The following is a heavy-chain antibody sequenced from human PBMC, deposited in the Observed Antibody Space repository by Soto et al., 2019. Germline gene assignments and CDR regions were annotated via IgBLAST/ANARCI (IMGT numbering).Heavy chain of an antibody. V-gene: IGHV3-13*01. CDR1: GFTFSTYD. J-gene: IGHJ6*02. CDR2: LGTAGDS. D-gene: IGHD2-15*01. Sequence: EAQLVESGGGLVQPGGSLRLSCAASGFTFSTYDMHWVRQPIGEGLEWVAALGTAGDSYYPDSVKGRFHIFRENAKDSLYLQMNSLRAGDTAVYYCVRDGGYDGLDVLGQGTTVTVSS. CDR3: VRDGGYDGLDV.